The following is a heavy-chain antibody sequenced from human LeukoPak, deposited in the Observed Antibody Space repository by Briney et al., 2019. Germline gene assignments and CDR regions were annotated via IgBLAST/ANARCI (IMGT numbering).Heavy chain of an antibody. CDR2: INPNSGGT. D-gene: IGHD6-13*01. V-gene: IGHV1-2*02. CDR1: GYTFTGYY. CDR3: ARSGSPGIAAAFFDY. J-gene: IGHJ4*02. Sequence: ASVKVSCKASGYTFTGYYMHWVRQAPGQGLEWIGWINPNSGGTNYAQKFQGRVTMTRDTSISTAYMELSRLRSDDTAVYYCARSGSPGIAAAFFDYWGQGTLVTVSS.